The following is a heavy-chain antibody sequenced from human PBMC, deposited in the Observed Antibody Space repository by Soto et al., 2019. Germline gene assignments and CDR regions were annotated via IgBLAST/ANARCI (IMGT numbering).Heavy chain of an antibody. V-gene: IGHV4-31*03. D-gene: IGHD3-22*01. Sequence: SETLSLTCTVSGGSISSGGFYWSWIRQHPGKGLEWIGYIYYSGSTYYNPSLKSRVTISVDTSKNQFSLKLSSVTAADTAVYYCARVRSGYYWFDPWGPGTLVTVS. CDR1: GGSISSGGFY. CDR2: IYYSGST. CDR3: ARVRSGYYWFDP. J-gene: IGHJ5*02.